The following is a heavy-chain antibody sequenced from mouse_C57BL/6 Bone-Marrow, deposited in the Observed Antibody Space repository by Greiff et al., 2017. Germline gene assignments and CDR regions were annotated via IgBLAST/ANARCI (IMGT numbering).Heavy chain of an antibody. Sequence: VQLKESGGGLVKPGGSLKLSCAASGFTFSSYAMSWVRQTPEKRLEWVATISDGGSYTYYPDNVKGRFTISRDNAKNNLYLQMSHLKSEDTAMYYCARGLVWYLDVWGTGTTVTVSS. CDR3: ARGLVWYLDV. D-gene: IGHD2-10*02. CDR1: GFTFSSYA. V-gene: IGHV5-4*01. CDR2: ISDGGSYT. J-gene: IGHJ1*03.